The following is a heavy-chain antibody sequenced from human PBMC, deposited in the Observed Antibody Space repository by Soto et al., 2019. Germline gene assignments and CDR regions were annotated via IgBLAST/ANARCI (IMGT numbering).Heavy chain of an antibody. D-gene: IGHD2-15*01. CDR2: IYPGDSDT. CDR1: GYSFTSYW. Sequence: GESLKISCKGSGYSFTSYWIGWVRQMPGKGLEWMGIIYPGDSDTRYSPSFQGQVTISADTSISTAYLQWSSLKASDTAMYYCARRCSGGSCYKLGYYGMDAWGQGPTVTSP. CDR3: ARRCSGGSCYKLGYYGMDA. V-gene: IGHV5-51*01. J-gene: IGHJ6*02.